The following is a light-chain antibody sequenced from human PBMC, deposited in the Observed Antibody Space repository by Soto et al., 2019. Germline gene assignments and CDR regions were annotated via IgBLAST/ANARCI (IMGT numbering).Light chain of an antibody. J-gene: IGKJ5*01. CDR3: QQHETLIT. CDR2: GAS. Sequence: EILLAQSPGTLSLSPGERATLSCGASQSVSNNYLAWYQQKPGQAPRLLIYGASNRATGIPDRFSGSGSGTDFTLTISRLEPEDFAVYYCQQHETLITFGQGTRLEIK. V-gene: IGKV3-20*01. CDR1: QSVSNNY.